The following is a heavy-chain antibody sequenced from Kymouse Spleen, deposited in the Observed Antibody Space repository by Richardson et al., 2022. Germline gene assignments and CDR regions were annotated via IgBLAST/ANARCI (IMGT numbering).Heavy chain of an antibody. J-gene: IGHJ5*02. D-gene: IGHD6-19*01. Sequence: QVQLVQSGAEVKKPGASVKVSCKVSGYTLTELSMHWVRQAPGKGLEWMGGFDPEDGETIYAQKFQGRVTMTEDTSTDTAYMDLSSLRSEDTAVYYCATNAYSSGWYGENWFDPWGQGTLVTVSS. CDR2: FDPEDGET. CDR3: ATNAYSSGWYGENWFDP. CDR1: GYTLTELS. V-gene: IGHV1-24*d01.